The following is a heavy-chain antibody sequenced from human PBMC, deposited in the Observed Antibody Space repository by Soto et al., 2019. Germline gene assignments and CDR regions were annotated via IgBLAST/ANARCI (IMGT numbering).Heavy chain of an antibody. V-gene: IGHV1-69*13. CDR2: IIPIFGTA. D-gene: IGHD3-22*01. CDR3: ASPPDYYDSSGYSFQH. CDR1: GGTFSSYA. J-gene: IGHJ1*01. Sequence: SVKVSCKASGGTFSSYAISWVRQAPGQGLEWMGGIIPIFGTANYAQKFQGRVTITADESTSTAYMELSSLRSEDTAVYYCASPPDYYDSSGYSFQHWGQGTLVTVSS.